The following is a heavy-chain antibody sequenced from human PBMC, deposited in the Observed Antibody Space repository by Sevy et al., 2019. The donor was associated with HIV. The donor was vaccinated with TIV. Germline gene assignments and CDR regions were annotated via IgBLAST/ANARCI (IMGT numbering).Heavy chain of an antibody. D-gene: IGHD3-10*01. CDR3: ARPYGSGSWEAFDL. CDR1: GFTFNTYT. J-gene: IGHJ3*01. CDR2: ISSSSNYI. V-gene: IGHV3-21*01. Sequence: GGSLRLSCSASGFTFNTYTMNWVRQAPGKGLEWVSSISSSSNYIYYAGSLKGRFTISRDNAMNSLYLQMSSLRAEDTAVYYCARPYGSGSWEAFDLWGQGTMVTVSS.